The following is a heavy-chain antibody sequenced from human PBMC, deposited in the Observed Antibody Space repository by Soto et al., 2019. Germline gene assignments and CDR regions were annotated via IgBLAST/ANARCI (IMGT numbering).Heavy chain of an antibody. D-gene: IGHD2-15*01. J-gene: IGHJ5*02. CDR1: GGSISSGGYY. CDR3: ARIYCSGGSCYSGGTPFDP. V-gene: IGHV4-31*03. CDR2: IYYSGST. Sequence: SETLSLTCTVSGGSISSGGYYWSWIRQHPGKGLEWIGYIYYSGSTYYNPSLKSRVTISVDTSKNQFSLKLSSVTAADTAVYYCARIYCSGGSCYSGGTPFDPWGQGTLVTVSS.